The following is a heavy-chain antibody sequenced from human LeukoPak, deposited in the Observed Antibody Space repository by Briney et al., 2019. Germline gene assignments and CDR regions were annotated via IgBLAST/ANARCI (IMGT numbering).Heavy chain of an antibody. CDR3: ARDPTYYYGSGSRDAFDI. CDR1: GFTFSSYG. J-gene: IGHJ3*02. V-gene: IGHV3-33*01. Sequence: GRSLRLSCAASGFTFSSYGMHWVRQAPGKGLEWVAVIWYDGSNKYYADSVKGRFTISRDNSKNTLYLQMNSLRAEDTAVYYCARDPTYYYGSGSRDAFDIWGQGTMVTVSS. CDR2: IWYDGSNK. D-gene: IGHD3-10*01.